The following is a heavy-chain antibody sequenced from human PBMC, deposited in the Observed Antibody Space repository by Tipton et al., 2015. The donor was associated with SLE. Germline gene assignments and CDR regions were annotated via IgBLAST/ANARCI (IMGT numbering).Heavy chain of an antibody. CDR3: AREVRQPLISFAS. CDR1: GGSISSSDFY. J-gene: IGHJ4*02. Sequence: LRLSCTVSGGSISSSDFYWAWIRQPPGKGLEWIGSIYYSGNTYYNSSLKNRVTISVDTSKNQFSRKRSSVTAAVTAVYFCAREVRQPLISFASWGQGPLVPVS. V-gene: IGHV4-39*07. D-gene: IGHD6-13*01. CDR2: IYYSGNT.